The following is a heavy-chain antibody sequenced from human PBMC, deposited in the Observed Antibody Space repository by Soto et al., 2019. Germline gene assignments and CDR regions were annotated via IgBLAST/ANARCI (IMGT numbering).Heavy chain of an antibody. CDR3: AKTQSGNFGPFDS. CDR2: ISGSGANT. Sequence: GWSLRLACASSGFSISSDAMSWVRHPPGKGLEWLSGISGSGANTNYADSVKGRFANSIDNSKNTLYLQMSSLRAEDTAVYYCAKTQSGNFGPFDSWRQGTMVTVSS. J-gene: IGHJ4*02. CDR1: GFSISSDA. D-gene: IGHD2-21*02. V-gene: IGHV3-23*01.